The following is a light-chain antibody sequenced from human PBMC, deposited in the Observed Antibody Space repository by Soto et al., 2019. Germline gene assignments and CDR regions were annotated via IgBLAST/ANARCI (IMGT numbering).Light chain of an antibody. J-gene: IGKJ2*01. Sequence: DIQLTQFPSTLSASIGDRVTITCRATQTIGSWVAWYQQKPGKAPKLLIYSASSLETGVPSRFSGSGSGTELTLTISSMQPDDVASYYCQEYKSDSPYTFGQGTRLEIK. CDR3: QEYKSDSPYT. V-gene: IGKV1-5*03. CDR1: QTIGSW. CDR2: SAS.